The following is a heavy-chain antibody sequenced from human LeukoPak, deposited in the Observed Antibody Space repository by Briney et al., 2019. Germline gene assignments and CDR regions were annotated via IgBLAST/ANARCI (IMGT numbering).Heavy chain of an antibody. CDR2: MNPNSGDT. D-gene: IGHD2-15*01. V-gene: IGHV1-8*01. Sequence: ASVKVSCKASGYTFTSYDINWVRQATGQGLEWMGWMNPNSGDTGYAQKFKGRVTMTRTTSISTAYMELSSLRSEDTAVYYCARFLGYCSGGSCYSKSYYYYYGMDVWGQGTTVTVSS. CDR1: GYTFTSYD. CDR3: ARFLGYCSGGSCYSKSYYYYYGMDV. J-gene: IGHJ6*02.